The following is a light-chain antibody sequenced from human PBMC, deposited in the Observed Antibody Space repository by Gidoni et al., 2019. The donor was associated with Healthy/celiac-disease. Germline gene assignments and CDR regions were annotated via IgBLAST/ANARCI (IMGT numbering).Light chain of an antibody. CDR3: SSYTSSSTFVV. V-gene: IGLV2-14*01. CDR1: SSDVGGYTY. CDR2: EFS. Sequence: QSALTQPASVSGSPGQSITISCTGTSSDVGGYTYVSWYQQHPGKAPKLMIYEFSNRPSGVANRFSGSKSGYTASLTISGLQAEDEADYYCSSYTSSSTFVVFGGGTKLTVL. J-gene: IGLJ2*01.